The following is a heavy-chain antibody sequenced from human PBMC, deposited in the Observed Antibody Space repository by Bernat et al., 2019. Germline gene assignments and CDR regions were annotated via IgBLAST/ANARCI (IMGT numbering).Heavy chain of an antibody. CDR3: EREGVLRAVTTEWYFDL. CDR2: IWYDGSNK. CDR1: GFTFSSYG. V-gene: IGHV3-33*01. D-gene: IGHD4-17*01. J-gene: IGHJ2*01. Sequence: QVQLVESGGGVVQPGRSLRLSCAASGFTFSSYGMHWVRQAPGKGLEWVAVIWYDGSNKYYADSVKGRFTISRDNSKNTLYLQMNSLRAEDTAVYYCEREGVLRAVTTEWYFDLWGRGTLVTVSS.